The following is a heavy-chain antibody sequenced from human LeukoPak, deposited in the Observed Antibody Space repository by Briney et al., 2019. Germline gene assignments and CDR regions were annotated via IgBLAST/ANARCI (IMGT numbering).Heavy chain of an antibody. CDR1: GFTFSTSA. CDR2: IRPSDDTT. J-gene: IGHJ4*02. Sequence: GGSLRLSCEVFGFTFSTSAMSWVRQAPGKGLEWVSGIRPSDDTTYYVDSVKGRFTVSRDNSKNTPYLQMHSLRVEDTAVYYCRFYISGSDYWGQGTLVTVSS. D-gene: IGHD3-22*01. V-gene: IGHV3-23*01. CDR3: RFYISGSDY.